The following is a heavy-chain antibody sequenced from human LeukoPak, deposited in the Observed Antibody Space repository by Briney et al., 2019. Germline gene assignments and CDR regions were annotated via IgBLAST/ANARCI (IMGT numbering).Heavy chain of an antibody. CDR2: ISGSGGST. D-gene: IGHD5-18*01. Sequence: GGYLRLSCAASGFTFSSYAMSWVRQAPGNGLEWVSTISGSGGSTYYADSVKGRFTISRDNSKNTLYLQMNSLRAEDTAVYYCAKDKYSPNINNWFDPWGQGTLVTVSS. CDR3: AKDKYSPNINNWFDP. CDR1: GFTFSSYA. J-gene: IGHJ5*02. V-gene: IGHV3-23*01.